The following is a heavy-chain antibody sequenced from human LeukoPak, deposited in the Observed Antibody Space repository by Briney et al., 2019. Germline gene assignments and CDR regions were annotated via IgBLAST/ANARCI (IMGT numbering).Heavy chain of an antibody. V-gene: IGHV4-34*01. J-gene: IGHJ6*03. D-gene: IGHD1-26*01. CDR3: ARSYGYSGSYYLQFYYYYYMDV. Sequence: PSETLSLTCAVYGGSFSGYYWNWIRQPPGKGLAWIGEINHSGSTNYNPSLKSRVTISVDTSKNQFSLKLSSVTAADTAVYYCARSYGYSGSYYLQFYYYYYMDVWGKGTTVTVSS. CDR1: GGSFSGYY. CDR2: INHSGST.